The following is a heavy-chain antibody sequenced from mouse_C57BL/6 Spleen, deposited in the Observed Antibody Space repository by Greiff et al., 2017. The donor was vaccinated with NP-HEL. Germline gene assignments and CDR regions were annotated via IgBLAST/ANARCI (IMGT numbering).Heavy chain of an antibody. CDR2: INTNYGTT. V-gene: IGHV1-39*01. CDR3: ASPYYSNYEWFAY. CDR1: GYSFTDYN. Sequence: VHVKQSGPELVKPGASVKISCKASGYSFTDYNMNWVKQSNGKSLEWIGVINTNYGTTSYNQKFKGTATLNVYQSSRTAYMHLNSLTSEDSAVYSCASPYYSNYEWFAYWGQGTLVTVSA. J-gene: IGHJ3*01. D-gene: IGHD2-5*01.